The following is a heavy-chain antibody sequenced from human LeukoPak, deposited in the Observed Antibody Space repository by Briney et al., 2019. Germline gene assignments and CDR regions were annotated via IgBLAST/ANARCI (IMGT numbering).Heavy chain of an antibody. V-gene: IGHV3-21*01. CDR3: LRDHYYDSSGFFDY. CDR2: ISSSSSYI. D-gene: IGHD3-22*01. Sequence: PGGSLRLSCAASGFTFSSYSMNWVRQAPGKGLEWVSSISSSSSYIYYADSVKGRFTIARDNAKNSLYLQINSLRAEGTAVYYWLRDHYYDSSGFFDYWGQGTLVTVSS. J-gene: IGHJ4*02. CDR1: GFTFSSYS.